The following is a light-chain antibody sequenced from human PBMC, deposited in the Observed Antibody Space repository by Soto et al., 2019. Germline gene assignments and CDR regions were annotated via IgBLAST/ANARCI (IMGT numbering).Light chain of an antibody. V-gene: IGKV3-11*01. CDR2: DAS. Sequence: EIVLTQSPATLSLSPGERATLSCRASQSVSSYLAWYQQKPGQAPRLLIYDASNRATGIPARFSGSGSGTDFTLTISSLEPEDFAVSDCQQRSNWPPEWTFGQGAKVEIK. CDR3: QQRSNWPPEWT. CDR1: QSVSSY. J-gene: IGKJ1*01.